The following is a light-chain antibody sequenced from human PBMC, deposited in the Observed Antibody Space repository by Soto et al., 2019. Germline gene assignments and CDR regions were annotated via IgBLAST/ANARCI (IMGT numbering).Light chain of an antibody. CDR2: DAS. J-gene: IGKJ3*01. Sequence: EIVLTQSPATLSLPPGERATLSCRASQSVSSYLAWYQQKPGQAPRLLIYDASNRATGIPARFSGSGSGTDFTLTISSLEPEDFAVYYCQQRSIWLFTFGPGTKVDIK. CDR1: QSVSSY. CDR3: QQRSIWLFT. V-gene: IGKV3-11*01.